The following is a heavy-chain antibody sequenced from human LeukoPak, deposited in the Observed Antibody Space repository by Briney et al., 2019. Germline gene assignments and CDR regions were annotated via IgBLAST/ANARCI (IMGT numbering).Heavy chain of an antibody. Sequence: PGGSLRLSCAASGFTFSSNWLSWIRQAPGMGLEWVASIRPDGSEKYYVDSVKGRFTISRDNAENSLYLQMNSLRAEDTAVYYCAKLFGHVTAFDSWGQGTLVTVSS. D-gene: IGHD3-3*01. J-gene: IGHJ4*02. CDR1: GFTFSSNW. V-gene: IGHV3-7*01. CDR2: IRPDGSEK. CDR3: AKLFGHVTAFDS.